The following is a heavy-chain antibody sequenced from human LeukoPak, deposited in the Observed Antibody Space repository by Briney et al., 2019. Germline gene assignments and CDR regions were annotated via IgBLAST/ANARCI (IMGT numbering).Heavy chain of an antibody. CDR2: ISSSSSYI. J-gene: IGHJ4*02. Sequence: GGSLRLSCAASGFTFSSYSMNWVRQAPGKGLEWVSSISSSSSYIYYADSVKGRFTISRDYAKNSLYLQMNSLRAEDTAVYYCARTRDTAMVDYWGQGTLVTVSS. V-gene: IGHV3-21*01. CDR1: GFTFSSYS. D-gene: IGHD5-18*01. CDR3: ARTRDTAMVDY.